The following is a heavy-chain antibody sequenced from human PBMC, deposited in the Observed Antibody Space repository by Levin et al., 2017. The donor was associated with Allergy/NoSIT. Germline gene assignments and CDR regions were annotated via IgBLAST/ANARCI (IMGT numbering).Heavy chain of an antibody. CDR3: ASLAASGIAAAASDY. CDR1: GFTVSSNY. Sequence: GGSLRLSCAASGFTVSSNYMSWVRQAPGKGLEWVSVIYSGGSTYYADSVKGRFTISRDNSKNTLYLQMNSLRAEDTAVYYCASLAASGIAAAASDYWGQGTLVTVSS. D-gene: IGHD6-13*01. J-gene: IGHJ4*02. V-gene: IGHV3-53*01. CDR2: IYSGGST.